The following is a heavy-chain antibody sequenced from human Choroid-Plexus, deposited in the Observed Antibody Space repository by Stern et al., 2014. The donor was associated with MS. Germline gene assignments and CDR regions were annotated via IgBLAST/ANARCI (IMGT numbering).Heavy chain of an antibody. V-gene: IGHV5-51*03. CDR2: IYPGDSDT. CDR1: GYRFSSYW. CDR3: ARRGIAVGDAFDI. J-gene: IGHJ3*02. Sequence: EVQLVQSGAEVKKPGESLKISCKGSGYRFSSYWIGWVRQVPGKGLEWMGIIYPGDSDTRYSPSFQGQVTIPAAKSISPAYLQWSSLKAWDTAMYYCARRGIAVGDAFDIWGQGKMVPVSS. D-gene: IGHD6-19*01.